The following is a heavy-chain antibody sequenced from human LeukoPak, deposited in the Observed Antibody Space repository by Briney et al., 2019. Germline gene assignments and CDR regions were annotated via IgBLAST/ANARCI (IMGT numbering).Heavy chain of an antibody. CDR2: ISSSSSYI. CDR3: AASPRTVFDY. Sequence: GGSLRLSCAASGFTFSNAWMSWVRQAPGKGLEWVSSISSSSSYIYYADSVKGRLTISRDNAKNSLYLQMNSLRAEDTAVYYCAASPRTVFDYWGQGTLVTVSS. J-gene: IGHJ4*02. CDR1: GFTFSNAW. V-gene: IGHV3-21*01. D-gene: IGHD1-1*01.